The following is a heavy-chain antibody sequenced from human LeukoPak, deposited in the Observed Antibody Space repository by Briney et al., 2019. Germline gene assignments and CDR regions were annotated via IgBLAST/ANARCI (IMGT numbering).Heavy chain of an antibody. CDR3: ARDHIRFYYYYMDV. J-gene: IGHJ6*03. CDR1: GDSISSSTYY. D-gene: IGHD2-21*01. Sequence: SETLSLTCTVSGDSISSSTYYWGWIRQPPGKGLEWIGNIYYSGSTYYNPSLKSRVTISVDTSKNQFSLKLSSVTAADTAVYYCARDHIRFYYYYMDVWGKGTTVTVSS. V-gene: IGHV4-39*07. CDR2: IYYSGST.